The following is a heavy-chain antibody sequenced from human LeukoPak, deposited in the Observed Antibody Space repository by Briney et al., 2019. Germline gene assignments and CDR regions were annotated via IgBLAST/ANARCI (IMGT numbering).Heavy chain of an antibody. CDR1: GFTFSSYS. J-gene: IGHJ4*02. CDR2: ISSSSSSTI. V-gene: IGHV3-48*01. Sequence: GGSLRLSCAASGFTFSSYSMNWVRQAPGKGLEWVSYISSSSSSTIYYADSVKGRFTISRDNAKNSLYLQMNSLRAEDTAVYYCARDWEPPVTIFGVVPGFDYWGQGTLVTVSS. CDR3: ARDWEPPVTIFGVVPGFDY. D-gene: IGHD3-3*01.